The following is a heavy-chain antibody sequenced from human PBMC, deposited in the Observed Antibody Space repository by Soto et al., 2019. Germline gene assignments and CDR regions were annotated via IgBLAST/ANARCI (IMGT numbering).Heavy chain of an antibody. V-gene: IGHV1-18*01. CDR1: GYPFTSYG. D-gene: IGHD6-13*01. Sequence: GASVKVSCKASGYPFTSYGISCVRQAPGQGLEWMGWISAYNGNTNYAQKLQGRVTMTTDTSTSTAFMELRSLRSDDTAVYYCARGSAAGTRWPFDYWGQGTLVTVSS. CDR2: ISAYNGNT. CDR3: ARGSAAGTRWPFDY. J-gene: IGHJ4*02.